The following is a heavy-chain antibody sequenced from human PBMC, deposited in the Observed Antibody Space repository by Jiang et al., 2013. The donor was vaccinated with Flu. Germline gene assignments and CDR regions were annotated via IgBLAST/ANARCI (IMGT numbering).Heavy chain of an antibody. V-gene: IGHV3-23*01. Sequence: EGLVQPGGSLRLSCAASGFTFSSYAMSWVRQAPGKGLEWVSAIGGSGDSKYYADSVKGRFTISRDNSKNTLYLQMNSLRAEDTAVYYCAKALTMVRGVHPYYFDYWGRGTLVTVSS. CDR2: IGGSGDSK. D-gene: IGHD3-10*01. CDR1: GFTFSSYA. CDR3: AKALTMVRGVHPYYFDY. J-gene: IGHJ4*02.